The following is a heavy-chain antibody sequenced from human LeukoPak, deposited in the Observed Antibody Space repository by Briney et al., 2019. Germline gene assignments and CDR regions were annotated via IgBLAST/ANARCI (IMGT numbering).Heavy chain of an antibody. CDR3: AREFRALYYYDSSGFVDY. CDR1: GGSISSYY. CDR2: IYYSGST. D-gene: IGHD3-22*01. Sequence: SETLSLTCTVSGGSISSYYWSWIRQPPGKGLEWIGSIYYSGSTYYNPSLKSRVTISVDTSKNQFSLKLSSVTAADTAVYYCAREFRALYYYDSSGFVDYWGQGTLVTVSS. V-gene: IGHV4-59*12. J-gene: IGHJ4*02.